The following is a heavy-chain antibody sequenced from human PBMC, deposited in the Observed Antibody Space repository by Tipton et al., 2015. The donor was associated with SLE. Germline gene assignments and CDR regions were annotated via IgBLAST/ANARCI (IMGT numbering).Heavy chain of an antibody. CDR3: ARGSEGSSSGYGEDY. CDR2: ISSSSSYI. D-gene: IGHD6-13*01. J-gene: IGHJ4*02. Sequence: SLRLSCAASGFTFSSYSMNWVRQAPGKGLEWVSSISSSSSYIYYADSVKGRFTISRDNAKNSLYPQMNSLRAEDTAVYYCARGSEGSSSGYGEDYWGQGTLVTVSS. CDR1: GFTFSSYS. V-gene: IGHV3-21*01.